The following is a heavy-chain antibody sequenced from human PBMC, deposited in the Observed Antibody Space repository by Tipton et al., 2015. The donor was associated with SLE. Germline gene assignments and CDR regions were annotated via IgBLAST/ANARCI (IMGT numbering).Heavy chain of an antibody. CDR2: IYTSGST. CDR1: GGAISSGSYF. D-gene: IGHD4-17*01. CDR3: ARALRVDAFDI. J-gene: IGHJ3*02. Sequence: TLSLTCTVSGGAISSGSYFWSWFRQPAGKGLEWIGHIYTSGSTNYNPSPKSRVTISADTSKNQFSLKLSSVNAADTAVYYCARALRVDAFDIWGQGTMVTVSS. V-gene: IGHV4-61*09.